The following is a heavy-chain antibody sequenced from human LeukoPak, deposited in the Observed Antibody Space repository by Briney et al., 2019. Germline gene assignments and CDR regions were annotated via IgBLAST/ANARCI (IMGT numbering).Heavy chain of an antibody. J-gene: IGHJ4*02. D-gene: IGHD3-10*01. V-gene: IGHV4-34*01. CDR1: GGSFSGYY. CDR2: INHSGST. Sequence: SETLSLTCAVYGGSFSGYYWSWIRQPPGKGLEWIGEINHSGSTNYYPSLKSRVTISVDTSKNQFSLKLSSVTAADTAVYYCARGPMVRGNNHPYFDYWGQGTLVTSPQ. CDR3: ARGPMVRGNNHPYFDY.